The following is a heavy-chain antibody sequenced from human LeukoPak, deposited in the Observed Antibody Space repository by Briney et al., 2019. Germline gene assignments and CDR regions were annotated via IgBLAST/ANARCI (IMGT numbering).Heavy chain of an antibody. CDR1: GFTLSDHY. CDR2: IRDKPNSYTT. Sequence: GGSLRLSCAASGFTLSDHYIDWVRQAPGKGLEWVGRIRDKPNSYTTEYAASVKGRFTISRDDSKNSVYLQMNSLKTEDTAVYYCVPPLTMADFCGQGTLVTVSS. J-gene: IGHJ4*02. D-gene: IGHD3-10*01. CDR3: VPPLTMADF. V-gene: IGHV3-72*01.